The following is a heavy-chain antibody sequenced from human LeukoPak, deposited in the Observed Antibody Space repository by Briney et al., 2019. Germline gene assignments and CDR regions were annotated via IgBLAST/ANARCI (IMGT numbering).Heavy chain of an antibody. CDR1: GFTFSSYA. J-gene: IGHJ4*02. CDR3: ARGPWFGELLY. CDR2: ISGSGGST. V-gene: IGHV3-23*01. D-gene: IGHD3-10*01. Sequence: PGGSLRLSCAASGFTFSSYAMSWVRQAPGKGLEWVSAISGSGGSTYYADSVKGRFTISRDNAKNSLYLQMNSLRAEDTAVYYCARGPWFGELLYWGQGTLVTVSS.